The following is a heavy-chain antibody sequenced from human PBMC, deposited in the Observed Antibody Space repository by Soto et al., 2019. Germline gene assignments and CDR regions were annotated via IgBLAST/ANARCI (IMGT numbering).Heavy chain of an antibody. D-gene: IGHD1-7*01. J-gene: IGHJ5*02. CDR1: GFSLSTTGVG. Sequence: QITLKESGPTLVRPTQTLTLTCTFSGFSLSTTGVGVGWIRQPPGKALEWLALIYWDDDKRYSTSLKIRLTITKYNNKNELILTMTNMDPVDTATYYYAQSLRVYGLGRERANYFDACCQGTVVT. CDR3: AQSLRVYGLGRERANYFDA. CDR2: IYWDDDK. V-gene: IGHV2-5*02.